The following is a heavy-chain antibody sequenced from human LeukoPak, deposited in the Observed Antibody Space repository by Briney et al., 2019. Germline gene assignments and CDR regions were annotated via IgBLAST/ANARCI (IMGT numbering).Heavy chain of an antibody. V-gene: IGHV4-38-2*02. Sequence: SETLSLTCAVSGYSISSGYYWGWIRQPPGQGLEWIGSIYHSGSTYYNPSLKSRVTISVDTSKNQFSLKLSSVTAADTAVYYCARDSQDIVVVVAAPYFDYWGQGTLVTVSS. D-gene: IGHD2-15*01. CDR3: ARDSQDIVVVVAAPYFDY. J-gene: IGHJ4*02. CDR1: GYSISSGYY. CDR2: IYHSGST.